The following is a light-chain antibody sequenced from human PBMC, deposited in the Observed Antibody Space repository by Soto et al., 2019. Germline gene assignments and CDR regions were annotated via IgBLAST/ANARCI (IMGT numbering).Light chain of an antibody. Sequence: QSVLTQPPSASGSPGQSFTISCTGTRSDVGAYSYVSWYQQHPGKAPKLMIYEVSKRPSGVPDRFSGSKSGNTASLTVSGLQAEDEADYYCSSYAGSNNFVVFGGGTKLTVL. CDR3: SSYAGSNNFVV. V-gene: IGLV2-8*01. CDR2: EVS. J-gene: IGLJ2*01. CDR1: RSDVGAYSY.